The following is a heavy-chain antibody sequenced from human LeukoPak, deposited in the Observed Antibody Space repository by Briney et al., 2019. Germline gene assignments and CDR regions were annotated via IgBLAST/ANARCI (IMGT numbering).Heavy chain of an antibody. D-gene: IGHD3-22*01. Sequence: PGGSLRLSCAASGFTFSSYDMHWVRQATGKGLEWVSAIGTAGDTYYPGSVKGRFTISRENAKTSLYLQMNSLRAGDTAVYYCARGPPNYDSSGYYFLDYWGQGTLVTVSS. CDR2: IGTAGDT. V-gene: IGHV3-13*01. J-gene: IGHJ4*02. CDR3: ARGPPNYDSSGYYFLDY. CDR1: GFTFSSYD.